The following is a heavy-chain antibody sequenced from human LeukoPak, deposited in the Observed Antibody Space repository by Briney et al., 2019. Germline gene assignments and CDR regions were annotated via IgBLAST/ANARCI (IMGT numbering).Heavy chain of an antibody. CDR3: ASGYSSSRRFGMDV. Sequence: ASVKVSCKASGGTFSSYAISWVRQAPGQGLEWMGRINPNSGGTNYAQKFQGRVTMTRDTSISTAYMELSRLRSDDTAVYYCASGYSSSRRFGMDVWGQGTTVTVSS. D-gene: IGHD6-13*01. CDR2: INPNSGGT. V-gene: IGHV1-2*06. CDR1: GGTFSSYA. J-gene: IGHJ6*02.